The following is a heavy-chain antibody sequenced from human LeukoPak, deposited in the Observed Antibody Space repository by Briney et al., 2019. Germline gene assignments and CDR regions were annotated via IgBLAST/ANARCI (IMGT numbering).Heavy chain of an antibody. Sequence: SETLSLTCTVSGGSISNYCWSWIRQPPGMGLEWIGYIYYSGSPNYNPSLKSRVTISVDTSKNQFSLKLSSVTAADTAMYYCARERSMVRGVSWFDPWGQGTLVTVSS. CDR2: IYYSGSP. D-gene: IGHD3-10*01. CDR1: GGSISNYC. J-gene: IGHJ5*02. V-gene: IGHV4-59*01. CDR3: ARERSMVRGVSWFDP.